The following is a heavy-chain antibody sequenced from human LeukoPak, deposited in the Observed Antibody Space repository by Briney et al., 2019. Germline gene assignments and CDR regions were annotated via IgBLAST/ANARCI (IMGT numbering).Heavy chain of an antibody. CDR3: ARKLDCSGDCHDAFDI. D-gene: IGHD2-21*02. CDR2: INPNSGGT. V-gene: IGHV1-2*02. Sequence: ASVKVSCKASGYTFTGYYMHWVRLAPGQGLEWMGWINPNSGGTNYAQKFQGRVTITADKSTSTAYMELSSLRSEDTAVYYCARKLDCSGDCHDAFDIWGQGTMVTVSS. CDR1: GYTFTGYY. J-gene: IGHJ3*02.